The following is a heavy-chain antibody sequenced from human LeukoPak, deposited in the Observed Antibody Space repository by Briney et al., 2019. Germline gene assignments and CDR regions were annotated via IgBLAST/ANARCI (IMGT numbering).Heavy chain of an antibody. CDR3: ARGIPGYFGTSGYYYEY. CDR1: GGSISSSSSY. V-gene: IGHV4-39*07. J-gene: IGHJ4*02. CDR2: IHHSEST. Sequence: SETLSLTCTVSGGSISSSSSYWGWIRQPPGKGLEWIGEIHHSESTNFNPSLKSRVTISVDKSKNHFSLSLTSVSAADTAVYYCARGIPGYFGTSGYYYEYWGQGILVTVSS. D-gene: IGHD3-22*01.